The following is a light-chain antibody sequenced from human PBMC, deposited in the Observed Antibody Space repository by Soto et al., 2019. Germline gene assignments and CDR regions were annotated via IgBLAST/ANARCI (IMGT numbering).Light chain of an antibody. CDR1: SSDVGGYNY. Sequence: QSVLTQPASVSGSPGQSITISCTGTSSDVGGYNYGSWYQQHPGKAPKLMIYEVSNRPSGVSKRFSGSKSGNTASLTISGLQAEDEADYYCSSYTRSSTAGVFGGGTKLTVL. V-gene: IGLV2-14*01. CDR3: SSYTRSSTAGV. CDR2: EVS. J-gene: IGLJ3*02.